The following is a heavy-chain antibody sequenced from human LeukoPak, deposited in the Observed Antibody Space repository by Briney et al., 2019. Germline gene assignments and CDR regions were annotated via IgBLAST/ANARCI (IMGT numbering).Heavy chain of an antibody. CDR3: ARLRFDFWSGYTHPYFDY. J-gene: IGHJ4*02. CDR1: GGSISSSSYS. CDR2: IYYSGTT. Sequence: SETLSLTCTVSGGSISSSSYSWGWIRQPPGKGLEWIGSIYYSGTTYYNPSLKSRATISVDTSKIQFSLKLSSVAATDTAVYFCARLRFDFWSGYTHPYFDYWGQGTLVTVSS. D-gene: IGHD3-3*01. V-gene: IGHV4-39*01.